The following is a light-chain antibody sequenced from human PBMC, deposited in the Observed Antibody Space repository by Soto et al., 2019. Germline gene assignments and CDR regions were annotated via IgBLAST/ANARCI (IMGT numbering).Light chain of an antibody. Sequence: DIQMTQSPSSLSASVGDRVTITCQASHAISDYLNWYQVRPGKAPKLLIYAASTLQSGVPSRFSGSESGTDFTLTISSLQPEDCATYYCQQTYNTPITFGPGTRLEIK. CDR3: QQTYNTPIT. CDR1: HAISDY. J-gene: IGKJ5*01. V-gene: IGKV1-39*01. CDR2: AAS.